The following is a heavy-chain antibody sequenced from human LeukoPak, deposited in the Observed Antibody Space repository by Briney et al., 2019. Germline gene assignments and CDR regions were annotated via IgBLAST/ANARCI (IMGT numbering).Heavy chain of an antibody. D-gene: IGHD6-19*01. J-gene: IGHJ4*02. CDR3: ARALRKAVAGTLYYFDY. V-gene: IGHV1-8*01. CDR2: MNPNSGNT. Sequence: ASVKVSCKASGYTFTSYDINWVRQATGQGLEWMGWMNPNSGNTGYAQKFQGRVTMTRNTSISTAYMELSSLRSEDTAVYYCARALRKAVAGTLYYFDYWGQGTLVTVS. CDR1: GYTFTSYD.